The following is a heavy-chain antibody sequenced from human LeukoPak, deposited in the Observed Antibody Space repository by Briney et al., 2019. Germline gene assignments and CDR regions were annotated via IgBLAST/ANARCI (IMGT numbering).Heavy chain of an antibody. V-gene: IGHV1-8*03. CDR2: INPNSGNT. CDR1: GYTFTRYD. D-gene: IGHD2-2*02. Sequence: ASVKVSCKASGYTFTRYDITWVRQATGQGLEWMGWINPNSGNTGYAQKFQGRVTITRNSSISTAYMEVSSLRSEDTAVYYCARVGCSDTSCYTYYYYYVDVWGKGTTVTVSS. CDR3: ARVGCSDTSCYTYYYYYVDV. J-gene: IGHJ6*03.